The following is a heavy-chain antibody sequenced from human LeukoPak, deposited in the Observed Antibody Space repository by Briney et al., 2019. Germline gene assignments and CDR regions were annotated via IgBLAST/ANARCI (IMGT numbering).Heavy chain of an antibody. J-gene: IGHJ4*02. V-gene: IGHV4-39*01. CDR3: ARARLVRASFDY. CDR2: IYYSGST. Sequence: SETLSLTCTVSGGSISSSSYYWGWIRQPPGKGLEWIGSIYYSGSTYYNPSLKSRVTISVDTSKNQFSLKLSSVTAADTVVYYCARARLVRASFDYWGQGTLVTVSS. D-gene: IGHD6-6*01. CDR1: GGSISSSSYY.